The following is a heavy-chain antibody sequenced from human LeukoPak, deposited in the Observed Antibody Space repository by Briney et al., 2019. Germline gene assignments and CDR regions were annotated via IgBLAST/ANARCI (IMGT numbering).Heavy chain of an antibody. V-gene: IGHV1-2*02. CDR1: GYTFTGYY. CDR2: INPNSGGT. CDR3: ARVPAADPGYYGMDV. D-gene: IGHD6-13*01. Sequence: GASVKVSCKASGYTFTGYYMHWVRQAPGQGLEWMGWINPNSGGTNYAQKFQGRVTMTRDTSISTAYMELSRLRSDDTAVYYCARVPAADPGYYGMDVWGRGTTVTVSS. J-gene: IGHJ6*02.